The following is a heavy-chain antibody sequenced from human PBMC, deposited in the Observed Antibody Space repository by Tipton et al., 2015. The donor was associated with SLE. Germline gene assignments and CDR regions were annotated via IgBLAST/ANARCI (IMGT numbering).Heavy chain of an antibody. CDR2: LSTDGSVT. J-gene: IGHJ6*02. V-gene: IGHV3-74*01. Sequence: SLRLSCEASGLSFSPYNMHWVRPAPGKGLVWVSRLSTDGSVTTYADSVKGRLTISRDNATNTLYLQMRSLRVEETGIYYCARAPTISVAGTTDPFGMDVWGPGTRVTVSS. D-gene: IGHD6-19*01. CDR1: GLSFSPYN. CDR3: ARAPTISVAGTTDPFGMDV.